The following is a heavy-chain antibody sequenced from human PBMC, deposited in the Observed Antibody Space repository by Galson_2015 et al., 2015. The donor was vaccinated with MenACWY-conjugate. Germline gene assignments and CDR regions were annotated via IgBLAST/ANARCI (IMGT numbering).Heavy chain of an antibody. CDR1: GFTFSSYW. CDR2: INSDGSTT. V-gene: IGHV3-74*01. J-gene: IGHJ5*02. D-gene: IGHD4-17*01. Sequence: SLRLSCAASGFTFSSYWMHWVRQAPGKGLVRVSRINSDGSTTSYADSVKGRFTISRDNAKNTLYLQMNSLRAEDTAVYYCARETVTTWGNWFDPWGQGTLVTVSS. CDR3: ARETVTTWGNWFDP.